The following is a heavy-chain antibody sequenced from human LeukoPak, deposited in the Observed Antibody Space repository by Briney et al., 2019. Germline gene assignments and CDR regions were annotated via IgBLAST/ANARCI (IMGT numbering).Heavy chain of an antibody. Sequence: GGSLRLSCAASGFTFSSYSMNWVRQAPGKGLEWVSYISSSSTTIYYADSVKGRFTISRDNAKNSLYLQMNSLRAEDTAVYYCATREIVARYYYYYMDVWGKGTTVTVSS. CDR3: ATREIVARYYYYYMDV. CDR1: GFTFSSYS. CDR2: ISSSSTTI. D-gene: IGHD2-15*01. J-gene: IGHJ6*03. V-gene: IGHV3-48*01.